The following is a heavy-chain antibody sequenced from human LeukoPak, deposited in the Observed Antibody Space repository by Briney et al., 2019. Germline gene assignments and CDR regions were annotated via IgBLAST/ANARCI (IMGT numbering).Heavy chain of an antibody. D-gene: IGHD1-26*01. CDR1: GFTFSSYE. Sequence: GRSMRLSCAASGFTFSSYEMNWVRQAPGKGLEWVSYISTSGSTIYYADSVKGRFTISRDNAKNSLYLQMNSLRAEDTAVYYCARSGIYYDYWGQGTLVTVSS. CDR2: ISTSGSTI. CDR3: ARSGIYYDY. J-gene: IGHJ4*02. V-gene: IGHV3-48*03.